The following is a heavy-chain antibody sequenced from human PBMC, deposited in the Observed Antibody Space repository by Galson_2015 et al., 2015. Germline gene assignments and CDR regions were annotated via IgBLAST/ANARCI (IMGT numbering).Heavy chain of an antibody. V-gene: IGHV7-4-1*02. J-gene: IGHJ4*02. Sequence: SVKVSCKASGYTFTSCAMNCVRQAPGQGLEWMGWINTNTGNPTYAQGFTGRFVFSLDTSVSTAYLQISSLKAEDTAVYYCARAPNHYSSSGSGDYWGQGTLVTVSS. D-gene: IGHD6-13*01. CDR1: GYTFTSCA. CDR3: ARAPNHYSSSGSGDY. CDR2: INTNTGNP.